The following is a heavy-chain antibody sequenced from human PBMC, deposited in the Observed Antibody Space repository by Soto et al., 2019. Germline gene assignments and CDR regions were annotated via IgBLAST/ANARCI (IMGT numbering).Heavy chain of an antibody. CDR1: GFTFSSYG. V-gene: IGHV3-30*18. CDR3: AKDPGYGLDY. CDR2: IPYDESSE. J-gene: IGHJ4*02. D-gene: IGHD5-12*01. Sequence: QVQLVESGGGVVQPGRSLRLSCAASGFTFSSYGMHWVRQAPGKGLEWVAAIPYDESSEYYADSVKGRFTISRDNSKNTLYLQMNSLRAEDTAGYYCAKDPGYGLDYWGQGTLVTVSS.